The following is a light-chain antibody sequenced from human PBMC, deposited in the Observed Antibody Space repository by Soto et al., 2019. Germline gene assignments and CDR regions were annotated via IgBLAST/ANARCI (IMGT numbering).Light chain of an antibody. CDR1: QSVSSSY. Sequence: EIVMTQSPATLSVSPWERATLSCRASQSVSSSYLAWYQQKPGQAPRLLIYGASTRATGIPARFSGSGSGTEFTLTISSLQSEDFAVYYCQQYNNWPPLTFGGGTKVDIK. CDR3: QQYNNWPPLT. CDR2: GAS. J-gene: IGKJ4*01. V-gene: IGKV3-15*01.